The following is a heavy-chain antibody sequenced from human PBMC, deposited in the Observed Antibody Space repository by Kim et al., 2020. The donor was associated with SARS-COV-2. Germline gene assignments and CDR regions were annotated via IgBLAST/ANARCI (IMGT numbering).Heavy chain of an antibody. Sequence: SETLSLTCTVSGGSISSGGYYWSWIRQHPGKGLEWIGYIYYSGSTYYNPSLKSRVTISVDTSKNQFSLKLSSVTAADTAVYYCAREYSSSWSPKGWFDPWGQGTLVTVSS. CDR1: GGSISSGGYY. D-gene: IGHD6-13*01. CDR3: AREYSSSWSPKGWFDP. V-gene: IGHV4-31*03. CDR2: IYYSGST. J-gene: IGHJ5*02.